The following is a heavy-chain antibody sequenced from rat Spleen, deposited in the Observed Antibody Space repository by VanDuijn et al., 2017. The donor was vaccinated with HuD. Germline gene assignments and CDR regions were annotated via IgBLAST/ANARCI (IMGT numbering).Heavy chain of an antibody. CDR2: INSAGST. CDR3: ARSHTIAAPMDA. D-gene: IGHD1-2*01. V-gene: IGHV3-3*01. CDR1: GYSITSSYR. Sequence: EVQLQESGPGLVKPSQSFSLTCSVTGYSITSSYRWNWIRKFPGNKLEWMGYINSAGSTNYNPSLKSRISITRDTSKNQFFLQVNSVTTEDTATYYCARSHTIAAPMDAWGQGASVTVSS. J-gene: IGHJ4*01.